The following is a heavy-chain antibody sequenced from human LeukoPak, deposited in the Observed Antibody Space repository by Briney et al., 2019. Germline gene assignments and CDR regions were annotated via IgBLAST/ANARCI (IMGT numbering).Heavy chain of an antibody. D-gene: IGHD6-6*01. CDR3: AKGEYSRTSYYHYYMDV. Sequence: SETLSLTCTVSSVSISSHDWSWIRQSPGKGLEWIGYSHYSGDTSYNPSLKSRVTISLDTSKNQFSLRLSSVTAADTAVYFCAKGEYSRTSYYHYYMDVWGKGTTVTVS. J-gene: IGHJ6*03. CDR1: SVSISSHD. V-gene: IGHV4-59*11. CDR2: SHYSGDT.